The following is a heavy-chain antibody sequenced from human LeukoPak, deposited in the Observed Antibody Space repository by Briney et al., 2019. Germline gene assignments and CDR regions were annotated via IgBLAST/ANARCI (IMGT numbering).Heavy chain of an antibody. Sequence: PSETLSLTCTISGGSISSRSYYWGWIRQPPGKGLEWIGSIYYSGSTYYNPSLKSRVIISVDTSKNQFSLKLSSVTAADTAVYYCASHTAMVSVGFDYWGQGTLVTVSS. V-gene: IGHV4-39*01. J-gene: IGHJ4*02. CDR2: IYYSGST. D-gene: IGHD5-18*01. CDR3: ASHTAMVSVGFDY. CDR1: GGSISSRSYY.